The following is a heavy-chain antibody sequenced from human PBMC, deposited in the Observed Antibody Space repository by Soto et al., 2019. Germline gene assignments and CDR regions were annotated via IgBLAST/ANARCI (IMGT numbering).Heavy chain of an antibody. CDR2: ISYDGTNK. V-gene: IGHV3-30*18. D-gene: IGHD2-21*02. J-gene: IGHJ4*02. CDR1: VFTFRNFG. Sequence: SLRLSCAASVFTFRNFGMHWVRQAPGKGLEWVAVISYDGTNKYYADSVKGRFTISRDNSKNTLYLQINSLRAEDTAVYYCAKAVPPFVVVTASDYWGQGTLVTVSS. CDR3: AKAVPPFVVVTASDY.